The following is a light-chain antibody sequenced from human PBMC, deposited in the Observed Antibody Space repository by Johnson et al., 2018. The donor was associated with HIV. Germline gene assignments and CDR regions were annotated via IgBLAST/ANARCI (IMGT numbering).Light chain of an antibody. V-gene: IGLV1-51*02. CDR2: ENN. J-gene: IGLJ1*01. Sequence: QPVLTQPPSVSAAPGQKVTISCSGSSSNIGNNYVSWYQQLPGTAPKLLIYENNKRPSGIPDRLSGSKSGTSATLGITGLQTGEEADYYCGTWDSSLSAGRSCFGTGTKVTVL. CDR1: SSNIGNNY. CDR3: GTWDSSLSAGRSC.